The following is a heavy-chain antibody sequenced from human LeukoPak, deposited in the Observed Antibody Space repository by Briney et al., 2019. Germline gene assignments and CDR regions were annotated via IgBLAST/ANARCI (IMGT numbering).Heavy chain of an antibody. J-gene: IGHJ4*02. V-gene: IGHV3-30*04. CDR1: GFTFSSYA. Sequence: PGGSRRLSCAASGFTFSSYAMHWVRQAPGKGLEWVAVISYDGSNKYYADSVKGRFTISRDNSKNTLYLQMNSLRAEDTAVYYCARETGRSRAGGGFDYWGQGTLVTVSS. CDR2: ISYDGSNK. D-gene: IGHD3-16*01. CDR3: ARETGRSRAGGGFDY.